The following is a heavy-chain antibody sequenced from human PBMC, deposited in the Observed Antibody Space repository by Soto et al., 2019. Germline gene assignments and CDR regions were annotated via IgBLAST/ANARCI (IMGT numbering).Heavy chain of an antibody. Sequence: GGSTRLSCAASGFTFCSYSMNWVRQDPGKGLEWVSYISSSSSTIYNADSVKGRFTISRDNAKNSLYLQMNSLRDEDTAVYYCGGDSSGYYYPDVFDIWGQGTMVTVSS. D-gene: IGHD3-22*01. J-gene: IGHJ3*02. CDR2: ISSSSSTI. CDR1: GFTFCSYS. V-gene: IGHV3-48*02. CDR3: GGDSSGYYYPDVFDI.